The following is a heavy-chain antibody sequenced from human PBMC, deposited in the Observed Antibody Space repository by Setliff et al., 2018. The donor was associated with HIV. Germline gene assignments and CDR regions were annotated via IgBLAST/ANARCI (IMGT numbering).Heavy chain of an antibody. D-gene: IGHD3-22*01. J-gene: IGHJ4*02. CDR2: IKGDGSAE. CDR1: GFTFSTSW. CDR3: ARDQYYYDTSGYYRGSAFDF. V-gene: IGHV3-7*03. Sequence: PGGSLRLSCAASGFTFSTSWMTWVRQAPGQGLEWVANIKGDGSAEYYVDSAKGRFTISRDNAKNSLYLQMSSLRPEDTALYYCARDQYYYDTSGYYRGSAFDFWGQGTLVTVSS.